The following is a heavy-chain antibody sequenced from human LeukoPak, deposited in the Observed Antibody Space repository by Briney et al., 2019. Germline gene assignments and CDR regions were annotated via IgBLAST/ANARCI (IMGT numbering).Heavy chain of an antibody. Sequence: SETLSLPCTVSGGSINSSSYYWGWIRQPPGKGLEWIGSFYYSGSTYYNPSLKSRVTISVDTSKNQFSLKLSSVTAADTAVYYCAREMATMVYWGQGTLVTVSS. D-gene: IGHD5-24*01. CDR2: FYYSGST. CDR1: GGSINSSSYY. V-gene: IGHV4-39*07. J-gene: IGHJ4*02. CDR3: AREMATMVY.